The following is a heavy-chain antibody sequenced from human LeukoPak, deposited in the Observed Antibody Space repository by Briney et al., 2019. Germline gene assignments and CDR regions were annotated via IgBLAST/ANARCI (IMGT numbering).Heavy chain of an antibody. Sequence: SETLSLTCAVSGGSISSGGYSWSWIRQPPGKGLEWIGYIYHSGSTYYNPSLKSRVTISVDRSKNQFSLKLSSVTAADTAVYYCARTKIAAAGLYFDLWGRGTLVTVSS. V-gene: IGHV4-30-2*01. CDR3: ARTKIAAAGLYFDL. CDR2: IYHSGST. D-gene: IGHD6-13*01. J-gene: IGHJ2*01. CDR1: GGSISSGGYS.